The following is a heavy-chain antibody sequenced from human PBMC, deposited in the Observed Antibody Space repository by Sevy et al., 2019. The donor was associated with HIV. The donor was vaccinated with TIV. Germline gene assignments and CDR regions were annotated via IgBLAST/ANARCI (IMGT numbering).Heavy chain of an antibody. CDR3: ARVDANYDKGFDP. D-gene: IGHD3-22*01. Sequence: GGSLRLSCAASGFSFNNYYMNWVCQAPGKGLEWVSSISSSSTYIYYADSVKGRFTISRDNAKNSLYMQMNSLRAEDTAVYYCARVDANYDKGFDPWGQGTLVTVSS. CDR1: GFSFNNYY. CDR2: ISSSSTYI. J-gene: IGHJ5*02. V-gene: IGHV3-21*01.